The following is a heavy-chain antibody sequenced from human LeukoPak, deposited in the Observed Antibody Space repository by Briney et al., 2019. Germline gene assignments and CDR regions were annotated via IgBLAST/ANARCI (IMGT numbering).Heavy chain of an antibody. J-gene: IGHJ4*02. CDR2: INPDSGGT. CDR1: GGTFSSYA. D-gene: IGHD3-22*01. CDR3: ASLDYDSSGTAVDY. Sequence: ASVKVSCRASGGTFSSYAISWVRQAPGQGLEWMGRINPDSGGTNYAQKFQGRVTMTRDTSISTAYMELSRLRSDDTAVYYCASLDYDSSGTAVDYWGQGTLVTVSS. V-gene: IGHV1-2*06.